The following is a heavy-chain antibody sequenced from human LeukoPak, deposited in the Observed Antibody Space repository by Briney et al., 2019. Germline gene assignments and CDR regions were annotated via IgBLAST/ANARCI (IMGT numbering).Heavy chain of an antibody. Sequence: ASVKVSCKTSGYMFTSYGVTWVRQAPGQGLEWMGWISGYNGNSNYAQSLQGRVTMTTDTSTSTAYMELRSLRSDDTAVYYCARAARRATITFDYWGQGTLVTVSS. D-gene: IGHD5-24*01. CDR1: GYMFTSYG. V-gene: IGHV1-18*01. CDR3: ARAARRATITFDY. CDR2: ISGYNGNS. J-gene: IGHJ4*02.